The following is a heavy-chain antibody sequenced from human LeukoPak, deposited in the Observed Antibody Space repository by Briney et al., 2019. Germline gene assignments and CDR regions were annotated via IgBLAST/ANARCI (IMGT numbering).Heavy chain of an antibody. J-gene: IGHJ4*02. D-gene: IGHD3-16*01. CDR1: GVSISGNY. V-gene: IGHV4-59*08. CDR2: IFYTGST. Sequence: PSETLSLTCTVSGVSISGNYWSWIRQPPGKGLEWIGYIFYTGSTNYNPSLQSRVTILLDTSKNQFSLKLSSVTAADTAVYYCASDGAALDYWGQGTLVTVSS. CDR3: ASDGAALDY.